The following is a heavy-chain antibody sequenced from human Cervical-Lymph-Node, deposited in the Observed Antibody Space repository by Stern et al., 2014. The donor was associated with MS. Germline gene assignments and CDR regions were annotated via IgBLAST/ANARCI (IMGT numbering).Heavy chain of an antibody. CDR2: SSNKADSYTT. J-gene: IGHJ4*02. V-gene: IGHV3-72*01. Sequence: EVQLLESGGGLVQPGGSLRLSCTASGFTFSDHYIDWVRQAPGKGLQWVGRSSNKADSYTTEYATSVKGRFTISVDDARNSVYLQMNSLKIDDTAVYYCARLPLNWGQGTQVTVSS. CDR3: ARLPLN. CDR1: GFTFSDHY.